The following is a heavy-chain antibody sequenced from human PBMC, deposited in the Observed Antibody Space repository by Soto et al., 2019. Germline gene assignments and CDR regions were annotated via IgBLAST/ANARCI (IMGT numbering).Heavy chain of an antibody. D-gene: IGHD3-3*01. Sequence: SQTRSLTCAISGDSVSSNSAAWNWIRQSPSRGLEWLGRTYYRSKWYNDYAVSVKSRITINPDTSKNQFSLQLNSVTPEDTAVYYCAREGADGAYYDFWSGRYTRSSTRNWFDPWGQGTLVTVSS. V-gene: IGHV6-1*01. CDR2: TYYRSKWYN. CDR3: AREGADGAYYDFWSGRYTRSSTRNWFDP. J-gene: IGHJ5*02. CDR1: GDSVSSNSAA.